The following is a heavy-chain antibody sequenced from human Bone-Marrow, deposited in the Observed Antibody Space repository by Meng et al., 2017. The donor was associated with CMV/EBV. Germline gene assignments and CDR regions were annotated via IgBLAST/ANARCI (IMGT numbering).Heavy chain of an antibody. CDR2: IYYSGST. Sequence: GSLRLSCTVSGGSVSSGSYYWSWIRQPPGKGLEWIGSIYYSGSTYYNPSLKSRVTISVDTSKNQFSLKLSSVTAADTAVYYCARHELVVVMFDYWGQGTRVTGSS. V-gene: IGHV4-39*01. CDR3: ARHELVVVMFDY. CDR1: GGSVSSGSYY. J-gene: IGHJ4*02. D-gene: IGHD3-22*01.